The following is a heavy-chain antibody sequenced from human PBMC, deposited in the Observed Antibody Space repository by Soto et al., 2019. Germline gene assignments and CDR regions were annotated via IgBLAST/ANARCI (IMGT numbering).Heavy chain of an antibody. CDR1: GGSISSGGYY. CDR2: IYYSGST. CDR3: ARDLTTYGSGSSEFDP. D-gene: IGHD3-10*01. J-gene: IGHJ5*02. V-gene: IGHV4-31*03. Sequence: SETLSLTCTVSGGSISSGGYYWSWIRQHPGKGLEWIGYIYYSGSTYYNPSLKSRVTISVDTSKNQFSLKLSSVTAADTAVYYCARDLTTYGSGSSEFDPWGQGTLVTVSS.